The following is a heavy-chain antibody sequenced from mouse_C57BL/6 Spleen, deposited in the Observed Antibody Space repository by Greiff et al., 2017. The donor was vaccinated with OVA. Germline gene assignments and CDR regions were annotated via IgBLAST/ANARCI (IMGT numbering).Heavy chain of an antibody. D-gene: IGHD2-4*01. CDR3: ARESNYYDYDAGFGY. V-gene: IGHV1-72*01. J-gene: IGHJ2*01. CDR1: GYTFTSYW. CDR2: IDPYSGGT. Sequence: VQLQQPGAELVKPGASVKLSCKASGYTFTSYWMHWVKQRPGRGLEWIGRIDPYSGGTKYNEKFKSKATLTVDKPSSTASMQLSSLTSEDSAVYYCARESNYYDYDAGFGYWGQGATLTVST.